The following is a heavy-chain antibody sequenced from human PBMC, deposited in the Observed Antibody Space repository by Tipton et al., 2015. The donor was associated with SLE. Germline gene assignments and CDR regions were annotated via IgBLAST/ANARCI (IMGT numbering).Heavy chain of an antibody. Sequence: QLVQSGAEVKKPGASVKVSCKASGYTFTGYYMHWVRQAPGQGLEWMGWINPNSGGTNYAQKFQGRVTMTRDTSISTAYMELRSLRSDDTAVYYCAMGITIFGVAPDYWGQGTLVTVSS. V-gene: IGHV1-2*02. D-gene: IGHD3-3*01. CDR3: AMGITIFGVAPDY. J-gene: IGHJ4*02. CDR2: INPNSGGT. CDR1: GYTFTGYY.